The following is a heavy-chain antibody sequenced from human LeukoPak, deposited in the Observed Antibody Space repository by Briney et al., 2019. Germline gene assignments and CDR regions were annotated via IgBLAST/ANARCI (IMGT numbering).Heavy chain of an antibody. CDR2: IYYSGST. J-gene: IGHJ4*02. CDR1: GGSMSSNY. D-gene: IGHD3-22*01. Sequence: SETLSLTCTVSGGSMSSNYWSWIRQPPGKGLEWIGYIYYSGSTNYNPSLKSRVSISVDASKNQFSLKLSSVTAADTAVYYCARHLSGYSREFDYWGQGTLVTVSS. V-gene: IGHV4-59*08. CDR3: ARHLSGYSREFDY.